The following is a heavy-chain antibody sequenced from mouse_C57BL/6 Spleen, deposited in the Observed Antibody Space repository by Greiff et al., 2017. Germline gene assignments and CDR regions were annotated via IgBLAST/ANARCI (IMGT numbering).Heavy chain of an antibody. CDR1: GYAFSSYW. D-gene: IGHD1-1*01. CDR2: IYPGDGDT. J-gene: IGHJ2*01. Sequence: VKLMESGAELVKPGASVKISCKASGYAFSSYWMNWVKQRPGKGLEWIGQIYPGDGDTNYNGKFKGKATLTADKSSSTAYMQLSSLTSEESAVYFCARHYYGSSPFFDCWGQGTTLTVAS. CDR3: ARHYYGSSPFFDC. V-gene: IGHV1-80*01.